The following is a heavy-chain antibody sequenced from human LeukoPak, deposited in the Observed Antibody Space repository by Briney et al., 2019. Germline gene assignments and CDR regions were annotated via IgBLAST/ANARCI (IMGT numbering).Heavy chain of an antibody. CDR2: IIPILGIA. D-gene: IGHD3-22*01. CDR3: ARDSSGYYPDY. J-gene: IGHJ4*02. CDR1: GGTFSSYA. Sequence: SVKVSCKASGGTFSSYAISWVRQAPGQGLEWMGRIIPILGIANYAQKFQGRVTIAADKSTSTAYMELSSLRSEDTAVYYCARDSSGYYPDYWGQGTLVTVSS. V-gene: IGHV1-69*04.